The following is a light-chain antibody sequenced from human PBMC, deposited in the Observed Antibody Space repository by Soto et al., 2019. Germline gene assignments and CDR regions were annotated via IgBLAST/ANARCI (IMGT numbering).Light chain of an antibody. CDR1: QAINKY. Sequence: DIQMTQSPSSLSASVGDRVTITCRASQAINKYLAWYQQKPGKPPKLLIYAASTLQSGVPSRFSGGGSGADVIITINSLQPEDVATYYCQRYNNGPPVTFGPGTKV. V-gene: IGKV1-27*01. CDR2: AAS. CDR3: QRYNNGPPVT. J-gene: IGKJ3*01.